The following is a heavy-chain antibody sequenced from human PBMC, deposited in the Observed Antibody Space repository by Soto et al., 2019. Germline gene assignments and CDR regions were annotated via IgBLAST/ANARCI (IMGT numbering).Heavy chain of an antibody. CDR1: GFTVSSNY. D-gene: IGHD6-13*01. CDR2: IYSGGST. Sequence: EVQLVESGGGLVQPGGSLRLSCAASGFTVSSNYMSWVRQAPGKGLEWVSVIYSGGSTYYADFVKGRFTISRHNSKNTLYLQMNSLRAEDTAVYYCARAYSSSCFDYWGQGTLVTVSS. V-gene: IGHV3-53*04. J-gene: IGHJ4*02. CDR3: ARAYSSSCFDY.